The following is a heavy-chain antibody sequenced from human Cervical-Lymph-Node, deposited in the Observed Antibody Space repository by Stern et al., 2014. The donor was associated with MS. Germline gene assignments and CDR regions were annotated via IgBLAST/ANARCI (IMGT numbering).Heavy chain of an antibody. CDR2: IFPGGSDI. CDR1: GYTFTSYW. J-gene: IGHJ4*01. CDR3: ARQRYFDY. Sequence: EVQLVQSGPEVKRPGESLKISCQASGYTFTSYWIGWVRQMPGKGLEWIAIIFPGGSDIRYTPSFQGQVPIPADKSSSTAYLQWNNLKASDPAIYYCARQRYFDYWGQGTLVTVSS. V-gene: IGHV5-51*01.